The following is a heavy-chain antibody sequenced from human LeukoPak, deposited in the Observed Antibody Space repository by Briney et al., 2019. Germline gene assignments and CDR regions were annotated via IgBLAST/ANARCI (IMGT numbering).Heavy chain of an antibody. CDR2: IYYSGST. V-gene: IGHV4-39*07. J-gene: IGHJ6*03. Sequence: TSETLSLTCTVSGGSISSSSYYWGWIRQPPGKGLEWIGSIYYSGSTYYNPSLKSRVTISVDTSKNQFSLKLSSVTAADTAVYYCARDPRTYYYYYMDVWGKGTTVTVSS. CDR1: GGSISSSSYY. CDR3: ARDPRTYYYYYMDV.